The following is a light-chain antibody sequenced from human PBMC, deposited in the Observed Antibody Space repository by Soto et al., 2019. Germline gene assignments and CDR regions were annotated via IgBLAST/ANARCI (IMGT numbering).Light chain of an antibody. Sequence: EIVMTQSPATLSVSPGERATLSCRASQSLGTNLAWFQQKPGQAPRLLIHGASTRATGIPARFSGSGSGTAFTLTISSLQSEDFAVYYCQQYNMWPRTFGQGTKVEI. CDR1: QSLGTN. CDR3: QQYNMWPRT. J-gene: IGKJ1*01. CDR2: GAS. V-gene: IGKV3-15*01.